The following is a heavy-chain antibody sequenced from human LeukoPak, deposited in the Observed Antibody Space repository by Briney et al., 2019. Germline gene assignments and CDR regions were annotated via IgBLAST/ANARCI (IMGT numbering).Heavy chain of an antibody. D-gene: IGHD6-19*01. CDR3: ARVAVADSATDY. CDR2: IIPIFGTA. Sequence: SVKVSCKASGGTFSSYAISWVRQAPGQGLEWMGRIIPIFGTANYAQKFQGRVTITTDESTSTPYMELSSLRSEDTAVYYCARVAVADSATDYWGQGTLVTVSS. CDR1: GGTFSSYA. J-gene: IGHJ4*02. V-gene: IGHV1-69*05.